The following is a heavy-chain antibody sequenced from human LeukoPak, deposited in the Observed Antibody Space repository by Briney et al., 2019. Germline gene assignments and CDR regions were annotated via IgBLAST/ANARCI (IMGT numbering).Heavy chain of an antibody. Sequence: SSETLSLTCTVSGDSVSSDSYYWSWIRQPPGKGLEWIAYIDYSGSTKYNPSLKSRVTITLDTSKNQFSLKLSSVTAADTAVYYCARDRRGYYDSSGYFDYWGQGTLVTVSS. CDR3: ARDRRGYYDSSGYFDY. CDR2: IDYSGST. D-gene: IGHD3-22*01. CDR1: GDSVSSDSYY. V-gene: IGHV4-61*01. J-gene: IGHJ4*02.